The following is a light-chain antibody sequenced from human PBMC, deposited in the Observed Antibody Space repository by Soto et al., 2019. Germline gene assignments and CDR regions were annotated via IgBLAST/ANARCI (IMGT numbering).Light chain of an antibody. J-gene: IGLJ3*02. CDR1: SSDVGNYNF. V-gene: IGLV2-14*01. CDR3: ASYSTGDTWL. CDR2: EVS. Sequence: QSALTQPASVSESPGQSITISCTGTSSDVGNYNFVSWHQQHPVKAPRLMIYEVSNRPSGVSNRFSASKSGNTASLTISGLEAEDEADYCCASYSTGDTWLFGGGTKLTVL.